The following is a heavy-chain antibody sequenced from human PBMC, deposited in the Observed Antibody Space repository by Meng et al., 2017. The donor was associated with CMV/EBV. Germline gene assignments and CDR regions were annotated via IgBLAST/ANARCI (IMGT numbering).Heavy chain of an antibody. Sequence: GGSLRLSCAASGFTFSSYWMHWVRQAPGKGLVWVSRINSDGSSTSYADSGKGRFTISRDNAKNTLYLQMNSLRAEDTAVYYCARSGVTYCSSTSCLGGMDVWGQGTTVTVSS. CDR3: ARSGVTYCSSTSCLGGMDV. V-gene: IGHV3-74*01. CDR2: INSDGSST. D-gene: IGHD2-2*01. CDR1: GFTFSSYW. J-gene: IGHJ6*02.